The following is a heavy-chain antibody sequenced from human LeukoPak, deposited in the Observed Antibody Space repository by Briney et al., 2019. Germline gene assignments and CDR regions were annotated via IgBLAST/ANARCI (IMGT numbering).Heavy chain of an antibody. J-gene: IGHJ4*02. CDR2: IYPGDSDT. D-gene: IGHD1-26*01. Sequence: EESLKISCKGSGYSFTSYWIGWVRQMPGKGLEWMGIIYPGDSDTRYSPSFQGQVTISADKSISTAYLQWSSLKASDTAMYYCARHLSSGSYSLAPDYWGQGTLVTVSS. V-gene: IGHV5-51*01. CDR3: ARHLSSGSYSLAPDY. CDR1: GYSFTSYW.